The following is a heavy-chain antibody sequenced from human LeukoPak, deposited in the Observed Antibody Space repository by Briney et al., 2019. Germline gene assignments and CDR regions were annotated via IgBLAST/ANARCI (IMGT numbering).Heavy chain of an antibody. V-gene: IGHV1-2*02. CDR2: INPNSGGT. CDR1: GYTFTGYY. J-gene: IGHJ4*02. D-gene: IGHD6-19*01. CDR3: ATQYSSGWYVLDY. Sequence: ASVKVSCKASGYTFTGYYMHWVRQAPGQGLEWMGWINPNSGGTNYAQKFQGRVTMTEDTSTDTAYMELSSLRSEDTAVYYCATQYSSGWYVLDYWGQGTLVTVSS.